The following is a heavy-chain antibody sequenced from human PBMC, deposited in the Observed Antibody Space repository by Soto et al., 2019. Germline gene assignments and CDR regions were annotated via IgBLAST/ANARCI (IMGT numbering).Heavy chain of an antibody. Sequence: EVQLVESGGGLVQPGGSLRLSCAASGLTFSSYWMSWVRQAPGKGLEWVANIKQDGSEKYYVESVKGRFTISRDNAKNSLYLQMNSLRAEDTAVYYCARLDVDIVATIRLGGYYFDYWGQGTLVTVSS. CDR2: IKQDGSEK. CDR3: ARLDVDIVATIRLGGYYFDY. CDR1: GLTFSSYW. V-gene: IGHV3-7*05. J-gene: IGHJ4*02. D-gene: IGHD5-12*01.